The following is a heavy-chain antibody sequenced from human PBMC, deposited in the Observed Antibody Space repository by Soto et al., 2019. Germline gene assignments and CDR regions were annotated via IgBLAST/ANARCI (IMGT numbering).Heavy chain of an antibody. CDR1: GYTFTSYG. D-gene: IGHD1-1*01. Sequence: QVHLVQSGAEVKKPGASVKVSCKASGYTFTSYGITWVRQAPGQGLEWMGWISAHNGNTDYAQKLQGRVIVTRDTSTSTAYMELRFLRSDDTAVYYCARGRYGDYWGQGALVTVSS. V-gene: IGHV1-18*01. CDR3: ARGRYGDY. J-gene: IGHJ4*02. CDR2: ISAHNGNT.